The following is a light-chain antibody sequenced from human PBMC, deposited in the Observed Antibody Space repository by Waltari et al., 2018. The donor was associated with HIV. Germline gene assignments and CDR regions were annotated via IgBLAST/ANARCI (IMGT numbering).Light chain of an antibody. CDR1: QGVGSN. Sequence: DIVMTQSPAILSVSPGERVTLSCRASQGVGSNLAWYQQKVGQAPRLLSYGAATRAAEIPVRFRGSGSGTDLTLTIDSLQSEDVATYSCQQYNIRPRGNTFGQGTKLQIK. CDR2: GAA. CDR3: QQYNIRPRGNT. V-gene: IGKV3-15*01. J-gene: IGKJ2*01.